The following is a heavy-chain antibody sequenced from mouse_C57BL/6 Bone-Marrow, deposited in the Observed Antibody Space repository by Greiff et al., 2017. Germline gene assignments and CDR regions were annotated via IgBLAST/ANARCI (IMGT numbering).Heavy chain of an antibody. V-gene: IGHV14-4*01. CDR1: GFNIKDDY. CDR2: IDPENGDT. Sequence: VQLQQSGAELVRPGASVKLSCTASGFNIKDDYMHWVKQRPEQGLEWIGWIDPENGDTEYASKFQGKATITADTSTNTAYLQLSSLTSEDTAVYYCSMGLFDYGGQGTTLTVSS. CDR3: SMGLFDY. J-gene: IGHJ2*01. D-gene: IGHD2-4*01.